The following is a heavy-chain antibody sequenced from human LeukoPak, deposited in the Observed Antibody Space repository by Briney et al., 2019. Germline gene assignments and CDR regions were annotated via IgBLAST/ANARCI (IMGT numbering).Heavy chain of an antibody. CDR2: IYTSGST. CDR3: ARDRGSSPYYYYMDV. Sequence: SETLSLTCTVSGGSISSGSYYWSWIRQPAGKGLEWIGRIYTSGSTNYNPSLKSRVTISVDTSKNQFSLKLSSVTAAATAVYYCARDRGSSPYYYYMDVWGKGTTVTVSS. J-gene: IGHJ6*03. V-gene: IGHV4-61*02. CDR1: GGSISSGSYY. D-gene: IGHD6-6*01.